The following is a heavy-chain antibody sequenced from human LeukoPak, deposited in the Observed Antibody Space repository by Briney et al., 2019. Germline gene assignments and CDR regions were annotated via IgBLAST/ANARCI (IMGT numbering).Heavy chain of an antibody. V-gene: IGHV4-4*07. J-gene: IGHJ3*01. CDR1: GGSISNYY. D-gene: IGHD4-17*01. Sequence: SETLSLTCTVSGGSISNYYWSWIRQPAGKGLEWIGRIHSSGSTNYNPPLKSRVTMSVDTSMNQFSLQLSSVTAADTAVYYCARRYGDYGQGQFNFWGQGTMVTVSS. CDR2: IHSSGST. CDR3: ARRYGDYGQGQFNF.